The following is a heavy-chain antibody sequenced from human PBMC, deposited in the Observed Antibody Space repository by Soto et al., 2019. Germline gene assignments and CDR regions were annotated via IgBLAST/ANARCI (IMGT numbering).Heavy chain of an antibody. D-gene: IGHD3-10*01. V-gene: IGHV3-30-3*01. CDR3: ARENYYRSGSYYTFDALDI. CDR2: ISYDGSEK. CDR1: GFTFSSYA. J-gene: IGHJ3*02. Sequence: QVQVVESGGGVVQPGRSLRLSCAGSGFTFSSYAMHWVRQAPGKGLEGLAVISYDGSEKYYADSVKSRFTISRDNYKNTLYLQMNSLRAEDTALYYCARENYYRSGSYYTFDALDIFGQGTTVTVSS.